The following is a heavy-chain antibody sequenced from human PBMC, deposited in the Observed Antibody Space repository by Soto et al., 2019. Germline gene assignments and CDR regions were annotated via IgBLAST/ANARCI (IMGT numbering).Heavy chain of an antibody. D-gene: IGHD3-10*01. V-gene: IGHV1-18*01. CDR3: VRDVSVSSGSFGGY. CDR2: ISTYTGNT. J-gene: IGHJ4*02. CDR1: GYTFDAYG. Sequence: QVQLVQSGAEVKKPGASVRVSYKASGYTFDAYGLNWVRQAPGQGLEWMGWISTYTGNTDYPQRFQGRVTMTTDTSTNTAFLDLRSLTSDDTAVYYCVRDVSVSSGSFGGYWGQGTLVTVSS.